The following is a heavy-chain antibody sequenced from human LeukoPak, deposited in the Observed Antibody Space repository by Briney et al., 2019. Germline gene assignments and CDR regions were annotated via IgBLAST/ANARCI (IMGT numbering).Heavy chain of an antibody. CDR1: GYTFTGYY. J-gene: IGHJ4*02. V-gene: IGHV1-2*02. D-gene: IGHD3-9*01. Sequence: ASVKVSCKASGYTFTGYYMHWVRQAPGQGLEWMGWINPNSGGTNYAQKFQGRVTMTRDTSISTAYMELSRLRSDDTAVYYCARGIPSPAYYDILTGYDYWGQGTLVTVSS. CDR3: ARGIPSPAYYDILTGYDY. CDR2: INPNSGGT.